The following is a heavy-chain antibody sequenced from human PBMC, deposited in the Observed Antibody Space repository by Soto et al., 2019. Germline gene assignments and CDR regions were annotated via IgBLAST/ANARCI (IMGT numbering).Heavy chain of an antibody. D-gene: IGHD2-2*01. V-gene: IGHV1-8*01. CDR3: ARDGSKIDGSGVQLGY. CDR2: RNPNSGDT. Sequence: QVRLVQSGAEVKKPGASVKVSCKASGYTFTSYDINWVRQATGQGLEWMGRRNPNSGDTGLAQKFQGRITMTRNTSITTADMELSSLRCEDTAVYYCARDGSKIDGSGVQLGYWVQGTVVTVSS. CDR1: GYTFTSYD. J-gene: IGHJ4*02.